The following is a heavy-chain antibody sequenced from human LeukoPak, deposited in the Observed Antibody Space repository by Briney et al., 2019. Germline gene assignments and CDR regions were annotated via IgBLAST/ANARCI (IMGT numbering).Heavy chain of an antibody. CDR1: GFTFSQYS. CDR2: ISTSGSNT. V-gene: IGHV3-48*02. Sequence: GSLRLSCAASGFTFSQYSFNWIRQAPGEGLEWVSHISTSGSNTKYADSVKGRFTISRDNAKNSLYLQMSSLEDEDTAVYYCARDSGYQYDRLDSWGQGTLVTVSS. J-gene: IGHJ4*02. D-gene: IGHD3-22*01. CDR3: ARDSGYQYDRLDS.